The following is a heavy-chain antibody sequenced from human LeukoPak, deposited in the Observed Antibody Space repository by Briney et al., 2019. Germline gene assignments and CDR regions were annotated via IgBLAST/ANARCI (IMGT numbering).Heavy chain of an antibody. D-gene: IGHD3-3*01. CDR3: ARASTIFGVAYNWFDP. V-gene: IGHV1-2*02. Sequence: ASVKVSCKASGYTFTDYYMHWERQAPGQGFEWLGWINPNSGDTNYPEKFRGRVTKTCDTSITTAYMELSRLTSDDTAVYYCARASTIFGVAYNWFDPWGQGTLVTVSS. CDR2: INPNSGDT. CDR1: GYTFTDYY. J-gene: IGHJ5*02.